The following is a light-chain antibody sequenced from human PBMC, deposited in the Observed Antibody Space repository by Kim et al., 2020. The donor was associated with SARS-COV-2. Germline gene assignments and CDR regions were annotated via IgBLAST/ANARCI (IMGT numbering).Light chain of an antibody. V-gene: IGLV1-47*02. Sequence: GPRVHTPCPGSSPNTAPKELHWHQPPPRPAPKLFLYSNSQRSSGVPDRVSASNSGTSASLAISGLQSEDEADYYCATWDDSLSGPVFGGGTQLTVL. CDR2: SNS. CDR1: SPNTAPKE. J-gene: IGLJ3*02. CDR3: ATWDDSLSGPV.